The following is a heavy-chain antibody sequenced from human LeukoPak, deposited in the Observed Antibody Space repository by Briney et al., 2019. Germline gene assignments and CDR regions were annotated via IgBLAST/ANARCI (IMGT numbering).Heavy chain of an antibody. D-gene: IGHD2-2*01. J-gene: IGHJ4*02. CDR1: GFTFDIYE. CDR3: TASDHRYCSSISCHLDY. V-gene: IGHV3-49*04. Sequence: GSLRLSCAASGFTFDIYEMNWVRQAPGKGLEWVAFIQSRTYGAATQYAASVKGRFTISRDDSKGIAFLQMNSLKTEDTAVYYCTASDHRYCSSISCHLDYWGQGALVTVSS. CDR2: IQSRTYGAAT.